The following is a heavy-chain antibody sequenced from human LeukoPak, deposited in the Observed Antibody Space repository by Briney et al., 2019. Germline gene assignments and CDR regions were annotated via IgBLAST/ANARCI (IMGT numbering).Heavy chain of an antibody. CDR3: AKMGKTYYDFWSGSNTRGPFDY. J-gene: IGHJ4*02. V-gene: IGHV1-46*01. CDR1: GYTFTGYY. D-gene: IGHD3-3*01. Sequence: GASVKVSCKASGYTFTGYYMHWVRQAPGQGLEWMGRITPRGGSTNYAQKFRGRVTMTSDTSTSTIYMELSSLRSEDTAVYYCAKMGKTYYDFWSGSNTRGPFDYWGQGTLVTVSS. CDR2: ITPRGGST.